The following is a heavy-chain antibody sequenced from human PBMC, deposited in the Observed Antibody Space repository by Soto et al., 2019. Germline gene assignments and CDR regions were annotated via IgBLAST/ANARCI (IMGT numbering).Heavy chain of an antibody. V-gene: IGHV3-23*01. J-gene: IGHJ6*02. CDR1: GFTFSSYA. Sequence: GGSLRLSCAASGFTFSSYAMSWVRQAPGKGLEWVSAISGSGGSTYYADSVKGRFTISRDNSKNTLYLQMNSLRAEDTAVYCCAKFVAELAARGYYYYGMDVWGQGTTVTVSS. CDR2: ISGSGGST. D-gene: IGHD2-2*01. CDR3: AKFVAELAARGYYYYGMDV.